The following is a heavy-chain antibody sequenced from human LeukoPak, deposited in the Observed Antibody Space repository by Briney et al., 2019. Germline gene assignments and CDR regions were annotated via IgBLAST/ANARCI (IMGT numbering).Heavy chain of an antibody. CDR2: MSYDGTNK. CDR3: ARVYAGGTLPDY. Sequence: PGGSLRLSCAASGFTVSAYGMHWVRQAPGKGLDWVAGMSYDGTNKQYADSVKGRFTLSRDNSKNTLFLQMNSLRAEDTAVYYCARVYAGGTLPDYWGQGTLVTVSS. D-gene: IGHD6-13*01. CDR1: GFTVSAYG. J-gene: IGHJ4*02. V-gene: IGHV3-30*03.